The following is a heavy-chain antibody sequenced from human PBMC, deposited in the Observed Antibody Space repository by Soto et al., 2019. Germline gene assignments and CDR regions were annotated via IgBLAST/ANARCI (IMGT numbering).Heavy chain of an antibody. D-gene: IGHD3-22*01. CDR1: GFTFSNYA. Sequence: EVHLLESGGGLVQPGGSLSLSCAASGFTFSNYAMNWDRQAPWKGLEWVSGISGACDSTSYADSVKGRFIISRDMSRNTLFLLVNSLRAEDTAVYYCAKDQVPVYYYDSLGTFDYWGHGTLGTVSS. J-gene: IGHJ4*01. CDR2: ISGACDST. V-gene: IGHV3-23*01. CDR3: AKDQVPVYYYDSLGTFDY.